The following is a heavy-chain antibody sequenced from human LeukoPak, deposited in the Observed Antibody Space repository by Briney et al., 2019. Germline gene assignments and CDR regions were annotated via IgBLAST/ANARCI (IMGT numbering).Heavy chain of an antibody. J-gene: IGHJ3*02. CDR1: RFTFSSYA. D-gene: IGHD3-22*01. CDR2: ISGSGDST. CDR3: AKDPITMIVVVEPDAFDI. Sequence: GGSLTLSCAPSRFTFSSYAMRWPRHAPGKGLEGVSAISGSGDSTYYRDSVKGRFTISRDNSKNTLKLQMNSLRGEDTAVEYCAKDPITMIVVVEPDAFDIWGQGTLVTVSS. V-gene: IGHV3-23*01.